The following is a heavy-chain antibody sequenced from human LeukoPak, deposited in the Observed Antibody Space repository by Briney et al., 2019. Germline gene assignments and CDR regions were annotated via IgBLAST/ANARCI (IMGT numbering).Heavy chain of an antibody. CDR1: GYTFTSYG. V-gene: IGHV1-18*01. D-gene: IGHD3-10*01. J-gene: IGHJ4*02. Sequence: ASVKVSCKASGYTFTSYGISWVRQAPGQGLEWMGWISAYNGSTNYAQKLQGRVTMTTDTSTSTAYMELRSLRSDDTAVYYCARDLFRITMVRGVIECDHWGQGTLVTVSS. CDR2: ISAYNGST. CDR3: ARDLFRITMVRGVIECDH.